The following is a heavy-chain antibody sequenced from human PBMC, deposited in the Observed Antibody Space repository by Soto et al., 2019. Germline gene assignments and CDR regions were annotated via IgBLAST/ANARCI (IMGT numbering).Heavy chain of an antibody. D-gene: IGHD3-10*01. J-gene: IGHJ4*02. V-gene: IGHV4-34*01. CDR1: GGSFSGYY. Sequence: SETLSLTCAVYGGSFSGYYWSWIRQPPGKGLEWIGEINHSGSTNYNPSLKSRVTISVDTSKNQFSLKLGSVTAADTAVYYCARQVLLWFGETKTPFDYWGRGTLVTVSS. CDR3: ARQVLLWFGETKTPFDY. CDR2: INHSGST.